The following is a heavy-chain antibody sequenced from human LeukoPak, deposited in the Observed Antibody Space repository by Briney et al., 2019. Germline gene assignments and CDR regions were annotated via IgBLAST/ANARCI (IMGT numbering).Heavy chain of an antibody. V-gene: IGHV4-34*01. CDR1: GGSFSGYY. D-gene: IGHD2-2*02. CDR3: ARGGYCSSTSCYRGAFDI. CDR2: INHSGST. Sequence: SETLSLTCAVYGGSFSGYYWSWIRQPPGKGLEWIGEINHSGSTNYNPSLKSRVTISVDTSKNQFSLKLSSVTAADTAVYYCARGGYCSSTSCYRGAFDIWGQGTMVTVSS. J-gene: IGHJ3*02.